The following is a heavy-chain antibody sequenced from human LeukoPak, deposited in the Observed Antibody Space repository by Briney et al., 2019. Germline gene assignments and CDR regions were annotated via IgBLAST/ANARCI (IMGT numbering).Heavy chain of an antibody. Sequence: SETLSLTCTVSGGSISSYYWSCIRQPAGKGLEWIGRIYTSGSTNYNPSLKSRVTMSVDTSKNEVSLKLNSVTAADTAVYYCARDRSSWSFADWGQGTLVTVSS. CDR3: ARDRSSWSFAD. V-gene: IGHV4-4*07. CDR1: GGSISSYY. CDR2: IYTSGST. D-gene: IGHD6-13*01. J-gene: IGHJ4*02.